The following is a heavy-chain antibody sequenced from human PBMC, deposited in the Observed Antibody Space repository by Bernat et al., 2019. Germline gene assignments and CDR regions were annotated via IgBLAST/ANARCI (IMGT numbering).Heavy chain of an antibody. CDR3: ARLEVTTVDAFDL. CDR1: GGSISRSSYY. CDR2: IYYSGST. J-gene: IGHJ3*01. Sequence: QLQLQESGPGLVKPSETLSLTCTVSGGSISRSSYYWGWIRQPPGRGLEWIGSIYYSGSTYDNPSLRSRVTISVDTSKNQFSLKLSSVTAADTAVYYCARLEVTTVDAFDLWGQGTMVTVSS. V-gene: IGHV4-39*01. D-gene: IGHD4-17*01.